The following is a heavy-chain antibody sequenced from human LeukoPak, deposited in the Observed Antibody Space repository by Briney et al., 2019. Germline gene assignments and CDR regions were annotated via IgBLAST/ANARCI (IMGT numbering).Heavy chain of an antibody. J-gene: IGHJ4*02. D-gene: IGHD6-19*01. V-gene: IGHV1-2*06. CDR3: AKAGSGWYPHFDY. Sequence: ASVKVSCKASGYSFSGYYMHWVRQAPGQGLEWMGRINPNSGGTNYPQKFQGRVTMTTDTSISTAYMELSSLRSDDTAVYYCAKAGSGWYPHFDYWGQGTLVTVSS. CDR1: GYSFSGYY. CDR2: INPNSGGT.